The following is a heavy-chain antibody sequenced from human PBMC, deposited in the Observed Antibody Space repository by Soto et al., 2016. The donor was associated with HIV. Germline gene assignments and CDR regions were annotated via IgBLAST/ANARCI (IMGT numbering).Heavy chain of an antibody. D-gene: IGHD4-17*01. J-gene: IGHJ6*03. CDR2: IIPILGIA. CDR3: ARGPYYGDYPDYSYYYMDV. V-gene: IGHV1-69*10. Sequence: QVQLVQSGAEVKKPGSSVKVSCKASGGTFSSYAISWVRQAPGQGLEWMGGIIPILGIANYAQKFQGRVTITADKSTSTAYMELSTLRSDDTAVYYCARGPYYGDYPDYSYYYMDVWGKGTTVTVSS. CDR1: GGTFSSYA.